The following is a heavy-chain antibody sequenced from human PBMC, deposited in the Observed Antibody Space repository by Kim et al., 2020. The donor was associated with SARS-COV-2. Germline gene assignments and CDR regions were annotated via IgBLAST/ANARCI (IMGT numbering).Heavy chain of an antibody. CDR2: INPSGGST. D-gene: IGHD3-10*01. J-gene: IGHJ4*02. Sequence: APVKVSCKASGYTFTSYYMHWVRQAPGQGLEWMGIINPSGGSTSYAQKFQGRVTMTRDTSTSTVYMELSSLRSEDTAVYYCARGLLKITMVQGVIITAPHYFDYWGQGTLVTVSS. CDR1: GYTFTSYY. CDR3: ARGLLKITMVQGVIITAPHYFDY. V-gene: IGHV1-46*01.